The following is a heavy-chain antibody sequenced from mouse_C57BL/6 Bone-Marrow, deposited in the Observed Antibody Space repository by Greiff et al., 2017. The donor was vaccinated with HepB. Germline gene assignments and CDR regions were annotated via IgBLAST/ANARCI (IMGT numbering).Heavy chain of an antibody. CDR2: INPYNGGT. CDR1: GYTFTDYY. Sequence: VHVKQSGPVLVKPGASVKMSCKASGYTFTDYYMNWVKQSHGKSLEWIGVINPYNGGTSYNQKFKGKATLTVDKSSSTAYMELNSLTSEDSAVYYCARGFITTVVATDFDYWGQGTTLTVSS. J-gene: IGHJ2*01. D-gene: IGHD1-1*01. V-gene: IGHV1-19*01. CDR3: ARGFITTVVATDFDY.